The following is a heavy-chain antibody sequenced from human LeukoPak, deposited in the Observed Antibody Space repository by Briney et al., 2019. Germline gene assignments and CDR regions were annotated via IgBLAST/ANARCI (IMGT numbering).Heavy chain of an antibody. J-gene: IGHJ4*02. V-gene: IGHV3-23*01. CDR1: GFTFSSYA. D-gene: IGHD5-12*01. Sequence: GGSLRLSCAASGFTFSSYAMSWVRQAPGKGLEWVSGISGSGGSTYYADSVKGRFTISRDNSKNTLYLQMNSLRAEDPAVYYCANPEATYYFDYSGQGTPVTVSS. CDR3: ANPEATYYFDY. CDR2: ISGSGGST.